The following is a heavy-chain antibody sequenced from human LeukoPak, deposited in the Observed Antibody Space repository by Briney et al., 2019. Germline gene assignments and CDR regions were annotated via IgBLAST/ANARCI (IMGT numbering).Heavy chain of an antibody. D-gene: IGHD2-8*01. Sequence: PGGSLRLSCAASGFSFRSYAMHWVRQAPGKGLEWVSGISWNSGSIGYADSVKGRFTISRDNAKNSLYLQMNSLRAEDTALYYCAKDFSAILILMIDYWGQGTLVTVSS. CDR3: AKDFSAILILMIDY. CDR1: GFSFRSYA. J-gene: IGHJ4*02. V-gene: IGHV3-9*01. CDR2: ISWNSGSI.